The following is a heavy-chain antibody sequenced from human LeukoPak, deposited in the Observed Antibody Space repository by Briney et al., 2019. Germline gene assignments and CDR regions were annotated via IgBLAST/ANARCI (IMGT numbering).Heavy chain of an antibody. J-gene: IGHJ4*02. CDR1: GGSLSDDY. Sequence: PSETLSLTFIVSGGSLSDDYLSSVRQPPGKGLEWIGYMYYTGNTNYNPSLKSRVTISVDTSKNQFSLKLRSVTAADTAVYYCARMRRGWLQIDSWGQGTLVTVSS. V-gene: IGHV4-59*01. CDR2: MYYTGNT. CDR3: ARMRRGWLQIDS. D-gene: IGHD5-18*01.